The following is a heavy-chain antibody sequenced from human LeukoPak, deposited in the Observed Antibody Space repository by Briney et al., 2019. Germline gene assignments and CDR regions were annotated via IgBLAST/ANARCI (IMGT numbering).Heavy chain of an antibody. Sequence: PSETLPLTCAVSGYSISSGYYWGWIRQPPGKGLEWIGIIYHSGSTYYNPSLKSRVTISVDTSKNQFSLKLSSVTAADTAVYYSARLDLQYDVVDFDYCGQGTLVTVSS. D-gene: IGHD4-11*01. J-gene: IGHJ4*02. CDR1: GYSISSGYY. CDR3: ARLDLQYDVVDFDY. CDR2: IYHSGST. V-gene: IGHV4-38-2*01.